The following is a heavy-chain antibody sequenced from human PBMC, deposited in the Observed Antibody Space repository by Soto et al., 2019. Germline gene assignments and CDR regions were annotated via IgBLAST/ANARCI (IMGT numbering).Heavy chain of an antibody. D-gene: IGHD3-22*01. J-gene: IGHJ4*02. CDR1: GGSFSGYY. CDR2: INHSGGT. CDR3: ARGFYYYDSSGYYSALGY. Sequence: SETLSLTCAVYGGSFSGYYWSWIRQPPGTGLEWIGEINHSGGTNYNPSLKSRVTISVDTSKNQFSLKLSSVTAADTAVYYCARGFYYYDSSGYYSALGYWGQGTLVTVSS. V-gene: IGHV4-34*01.